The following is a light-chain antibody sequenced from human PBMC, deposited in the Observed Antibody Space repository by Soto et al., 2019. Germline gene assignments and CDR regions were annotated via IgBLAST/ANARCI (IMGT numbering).Light chain of an antibody. CDR1: SSDVGGYNY. CDR2: EVS. Sequence: QSPVTQPASLSFSPGHSITISCTGTSSDVGGYNYVSWYQQHPGKAPKLMIYEVSNRPSGVSNRFSGSKSGNTASLTISGLQAEDEADYYCSSYTSSSTPYVFGTGTKVTVL. V-gene: IGLV2-14*01. J-gene: IGLJ1*01. CDR3: SSYTSSSTPYV.